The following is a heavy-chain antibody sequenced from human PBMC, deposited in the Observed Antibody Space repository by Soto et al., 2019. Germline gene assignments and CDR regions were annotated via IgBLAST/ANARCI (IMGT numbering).Heavy chain of an antibody. D-gene: IGHD6-13*01. V-gene: IGHV1-2*02. CDR3: ARDLGSSSWYWFDP. Sequence: QVQLVQSGAEVKKPGASVKVSCKASGYTFTGYYMHWVRQAPGQGLEWMGWINPNSGGTNYAQKVRGRVTMTREPSISTAYMELSRVRSDDTAVYYCARDLGSSSWYWFDPWGQGTLVTVSS. J-gene: IGHJ5*02. CDR1: GYTFTGYY. CDR2: INPNSGGT.